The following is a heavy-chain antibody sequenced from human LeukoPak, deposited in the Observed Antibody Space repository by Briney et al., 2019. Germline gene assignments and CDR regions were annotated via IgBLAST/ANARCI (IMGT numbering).Heavy chain of an antibody. Sequence: GGSLRLSCAASGFTFSSYAMSWVRQAPGKGLEWVPAISGSGGSTYYADSVKGRFTISRDNSKNTLYLQMNSLRAEDTAVYYCAKHTLLVVPAATYDYWGQGTLVTVSS. J-gene: IGHJ4*02. CDR1: GFTFSSYA. V-gene: IGHV3-23*01. D-gene: IGHD2-2*01. CDR2: ISGSGGST. CDR3: AKHTLLVVPAATYDY.